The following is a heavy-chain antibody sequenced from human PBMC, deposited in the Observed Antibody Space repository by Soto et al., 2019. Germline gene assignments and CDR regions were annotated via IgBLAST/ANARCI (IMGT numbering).Heavy chain of an antibody. CDR3: AREGVYYYYGMDV. J-gene: IGHJ6*02. CDR1: GFTFSSYS. D-gene: IGHD3-16*01. V-gene: IGHV3-48*02. CDR2: ISSSSRTI. Sequence: EVQLVESGGGLVQPGGSLRLSCAASGFTFSSYSMNWVRQAPGTGREWVSYISSSSRTIYYADSVKGRFTISRDNAKNSLYLQMNSLRDEDTAVYYCAREGVYYYYGMDVWGQGTTVTVSS.